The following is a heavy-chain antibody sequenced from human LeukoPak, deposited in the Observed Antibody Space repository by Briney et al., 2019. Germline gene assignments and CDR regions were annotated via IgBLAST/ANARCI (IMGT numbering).Heavy chain of an antibody. D-gene: IGHD4-11*01. J-gene: IGHJ4*02. CDR2: INPISGGT. V-gene: IGHV1-2*02. CDR3: ARAEKEYSHYERLGY. Sequence: ASVQVSCQASGYSFTGYYMHWVRQAPGQGLEWMGWINPISGGTNSVQNFQGRVTMTRETSISTAHMELSRLRSHDTAVYYCARAEKEYSHYERLGYWGQGTLVTVSS. CDR1: GYSFTGYY.